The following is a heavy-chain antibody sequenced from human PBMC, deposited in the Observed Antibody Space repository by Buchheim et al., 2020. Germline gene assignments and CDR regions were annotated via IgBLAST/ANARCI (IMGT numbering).Heavy chain of an antibody. CDR3: ARDAGLSFITIAPAANFEF. CDR2: LNPGNENT. Sequence: QVQLVQSAAEAKKPGASVKLSCKASGYTFTKYTIHWIRQAPGRGLEWMAWLNPGNENTQYSHQFEGRVVVTRDISATTAYMELRSLTSDDTAVYYCARDAGLSFITIAPAANFEFWGQGSL. J-gene: IGHJ4*02. CDR1: GYTFTKYT. D-gene: IGHD2-2*01. V-gene: IGHV1-3*01.